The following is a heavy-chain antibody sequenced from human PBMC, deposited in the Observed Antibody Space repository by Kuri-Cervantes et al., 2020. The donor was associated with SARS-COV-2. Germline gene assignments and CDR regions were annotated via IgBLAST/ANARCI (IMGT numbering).Heavy chain of an antibody. J-gene: IGHJ6*03. CDR2: IKQDGSEK. CDR1: GFTFSSYW. Sequence: ETLSLPCAASGFTFSSYWMTWVRQAPGKGLEWVANIKQDGSEKYYVDSVKGRFTISRDNAKNSLYLQMNSLRAEDTAVYYCTVPAARSYYYYMDVWGKGTTVTVSS. D-gene: IGHD2-2*01. CDR3: TVPAARSYYYYMDV. V-gene: IGHV3-7*01.